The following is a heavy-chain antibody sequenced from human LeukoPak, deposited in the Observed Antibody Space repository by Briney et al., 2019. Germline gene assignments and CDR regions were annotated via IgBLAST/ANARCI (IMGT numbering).Heavy chain of an antibody. D-gene: IGHD6-13*01. Sequence: GGSLILSCASSGFTVSSNYMSWVRQAPGKGLEWVSVVYRAGRTYYADSVKGRFTISRDNSKNTMYLQMNSLRAEDTAVYYCARDLEVRGGAAAGRPYYYYYAMDVWGQGTTVTVSS. J-gene: IGHJ6*02. CDR1: GFTVSSNY. CDR3: ARDLEVRGGAAAGRPYYYYYAMDV. CDR2: VYRAGRT. V-gene: IGHV3-53*01.